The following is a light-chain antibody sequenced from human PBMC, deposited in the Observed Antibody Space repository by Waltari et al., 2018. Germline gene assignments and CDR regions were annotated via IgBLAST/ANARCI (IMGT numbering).Light chain of an antibody. V-gene: IGLV1-44*01. CDR2: LDE. CDR3: STWDDSLNDVL. Sequence: QSVLTQPPSTSGTPGERVTISCSGGRSNIGSNTVDWYKQVPGTAPQLLIYLDEQRTAGVPDRFPASKSGTSASLAISGLQSGDEADYYCSTWDDSLNDVLFGGGTRVTVL. J-gene: IGLJ2*01. CDR1: RSNIGSNT.